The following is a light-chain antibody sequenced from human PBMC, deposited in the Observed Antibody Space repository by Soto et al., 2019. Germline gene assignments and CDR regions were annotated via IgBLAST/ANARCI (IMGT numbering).Light chain of an antibody. CDR2: EDN. J-gene: IGLJ3*02. CDR1: SSDVGSYNL. V-gene: IGLV2-23*01. CDR3: CSYAATSTWV. Sequence: QSVLTQPASMSGSPGQSITISCTGTSSDVGSYNLVSWYQQHPGTAPKLMIYEDNKRPSGVSNRFSGSKSGNTASLTISGLQTEDEADYYCCSYAATSTWVFGGGTKLTVL.